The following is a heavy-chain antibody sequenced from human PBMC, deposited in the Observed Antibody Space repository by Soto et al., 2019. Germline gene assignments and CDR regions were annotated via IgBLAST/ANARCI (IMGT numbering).Heavy chain of an antibody. V-gene: IGHV4-59*01. D-gene: IGHD5-12*01. Sequence: SEILSLTCTVSGGSISSYYWSWIRQPPGKGLEWIGYIYYSGSTNYNPSLKSRVTISVDTSKNQFSLKLSSVTAADTAVYYCARDYGASGYDFNYYYYYGMDVWGQGTTVTVSS. CDR3: ARDYGASGYDFNYYYYYGMDV. J-gene: IGHJ6*02. CDR2: IYYSGST. CDR1: GGSISSYY.